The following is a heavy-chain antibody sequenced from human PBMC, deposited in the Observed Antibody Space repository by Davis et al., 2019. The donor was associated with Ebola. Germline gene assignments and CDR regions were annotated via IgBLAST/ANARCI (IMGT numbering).Heavy chain of an antibody. CDR2: IYYSGST. V-gene: IGHV4-61*01. J-gene: IGHJ4*02. CDR1: GGSVSSGSYY. Sequence: PSETLSLTCTVSGGSVSSGSYYWSWIRQPPGKGLEWIGYIYYSGSTNYNPSLKSRVTISVDTSKNQFSLKLSSVTAADTAVYYCARKGAYGAFDYWGQGTLVTVSS. CDR3: ARKGAYGAFDY. D-gene: IGHD4-17*01.